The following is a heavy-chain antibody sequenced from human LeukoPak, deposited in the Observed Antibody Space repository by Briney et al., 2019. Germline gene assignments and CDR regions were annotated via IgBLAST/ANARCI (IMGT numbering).Heavy chain of an antibody. CDR2: MNPNSGNT. CDR1: GYTFTSYD. V-gene: IGHV1-8*01. Sequence: ASVKVSCKASGYTFTSYDINWVRQATGQGLEWMGWMNPNSGNTGYAQKFQGRVTMTRNTSISTAYMELSSLRSEDTAVYYCAREEDYGGEGWFDPWGQGTLVTVSS. D-gene: IGHD4-23*01. J-gene: IGHJ5*02. CDR3: AREEDYGGEGWFDP.